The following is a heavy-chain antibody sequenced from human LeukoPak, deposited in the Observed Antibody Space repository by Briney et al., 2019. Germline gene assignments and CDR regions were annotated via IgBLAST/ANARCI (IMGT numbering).Heavy chain of an antibody. CDR2: IYYSGST. CDR1: GGSISSYY. CDR3: ARSRGYGIDY. J-gene: IGHJ4*02. V-gene: IGHV4-59*01. D-gene: IGHD6-13*01. Sequence: PSETLSLTCTVSGGSISSYYWSWIRQTPGTGLEWIGYIYYSGSTSHNPSLKSRVTIPVDTSKNQFSLKLSSVTAADTAMYYCARSRGYGIDYWGQGTLVTVSS.